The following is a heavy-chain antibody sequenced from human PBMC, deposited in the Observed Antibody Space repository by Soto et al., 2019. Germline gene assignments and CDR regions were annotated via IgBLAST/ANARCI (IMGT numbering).Heavy chain of an antibody. V-gene: IGHV3-23*01. CDR3: APSDTTPVLKLRS. CDR2: ISGSGGST. Sequence: EVQLLESGGGLVQPGGSLRLSCAASGFTFSSYAMSWVRQAPGKGLEWVSAISGSGGSTFYTDSVKGRFTISRDNSKKTLYLPMNSRRRDDTAVYYCAPSDTTPVLKLRSWGQGTLGTVSS. D-gene: IGHD4-17*01. CDR1: GFTFSSYA. J-gene: IGHJ5*02.